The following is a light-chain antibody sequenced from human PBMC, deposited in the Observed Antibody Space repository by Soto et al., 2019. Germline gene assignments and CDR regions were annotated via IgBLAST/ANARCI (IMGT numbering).Light chain of an antibody. CDR3: QQYNGYPWT. Sequence: DIQMTQSPSTLSASVGDRVTITCRASQRISTWLAWYQQKPGKAPKVLIYYASNLDIGVPSRFRGSGSGTEFTLTISSLRPDDFATYICQQYNGYPWTFGQGTKVEIK. J-gene: IGKJ1*01. V-gene: IGKV1-5*01. CDR1: QRISTW. CDR2: YAS.